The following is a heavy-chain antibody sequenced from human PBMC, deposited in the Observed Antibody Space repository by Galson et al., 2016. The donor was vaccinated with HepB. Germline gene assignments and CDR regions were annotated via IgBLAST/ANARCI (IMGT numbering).Heavy chain of an antibody. Sequence: LSLTCSVSGGSISNSYWSWIRKPPGKGLEWIGYVFYSGSTNYNHSLKSRVTISVDTSKNHFSLKVSSVTAADTAVYYCAREVGIPGVTYGMDVWCQGTPVTGSS. V-gene: IGHV4-59*01. D-gene: IGHD2-2*01. CDR1: GGSISNSY. CDR3: AREVGIPGVTYGMDV. CDR2: VFYSGST. J-gene: IGHJ6*02.